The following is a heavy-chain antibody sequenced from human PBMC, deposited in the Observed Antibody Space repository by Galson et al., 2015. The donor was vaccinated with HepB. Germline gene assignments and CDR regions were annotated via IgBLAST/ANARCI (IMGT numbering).Heavy chain of an antibody. CDR3: AKDAVGSIVVVLYNWFDP. D-gene: IGHD3-22*01. CDR2: ISYDGSNK. V-gene: IGHV3-30*18. Sequence: SLRLSCAASGFTFSSYGMHWVRQAPGKGLEWVAVISYDGSNKYYADSVKGRFTISRDNSKNTLYLQMNSLRAEDTAVYYCAKDAVGSIVVVLYNWFDPWGQGTLVTVSS. CDR1: GFTFSSYG. J-gene: IGHJ5*02.